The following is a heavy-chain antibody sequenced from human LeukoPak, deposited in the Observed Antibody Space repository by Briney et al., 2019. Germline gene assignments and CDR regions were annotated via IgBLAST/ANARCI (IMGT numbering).Heavy chain of an antibody. CDR3: ARDGIAVAGGYY. D-gene: IGHD6-19*01. V-gene: IGHV3-30*02. CDR1: GFTFSSYG. CDR2: IRYDGSNK. J-gene: IGHJ4*02. Sequence: GGSLRLSCAASGFTFSSYGMHWVRQAPGKGLEWVAFIRYDGSNKYYADSVKGRFTISRDNSKSTLYLQMNSLRAEDTAVYYCARDGIAVAGGYYWGQGTLVTVSS.